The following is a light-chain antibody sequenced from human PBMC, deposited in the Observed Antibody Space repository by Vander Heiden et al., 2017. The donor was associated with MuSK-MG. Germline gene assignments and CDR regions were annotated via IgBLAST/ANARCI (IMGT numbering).Light chain of an antibody. CDR3: QSYDSSLSVVV. V-gene: IGLV1-40*01. J-gene: IGLJ2*01. Sequence: QSVLTQPPSVSGAPGQRVTISRTGSSSNIGAGYDVHWYQQLPGTAPKLLIYGNSNRPSGVPDRFSGSKSGTPASLAITGLQAEDEADYYCQSYDSSLSVVVFGGGTKLTVL. CDR1: SSNIGAGYD. CDR2: GNS.